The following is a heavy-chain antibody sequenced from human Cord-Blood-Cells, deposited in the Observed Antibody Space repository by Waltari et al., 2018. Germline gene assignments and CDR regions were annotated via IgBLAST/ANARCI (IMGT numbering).Heavy chain of an antibody. Sequence: QVQLVQSGAEVKKPGASVKVSCKVSGYTLTELSMHWVRQAPGKGLEWMGRFDPEEGETIYAQKFQGRVTMTEDTSTDTAYMELSSLRSEDTAVYYCATESPYNWNPPGFFDYWGQGTLVTVSS. V-gene: IGHV1-24*01. D-gene: IGHD1-20*01. J-gene: IGHJ4*02. CDR2: FDPEEGET. CDR3: ATESPYNWNPPGFFDY. CDR1: GYTLTELS.